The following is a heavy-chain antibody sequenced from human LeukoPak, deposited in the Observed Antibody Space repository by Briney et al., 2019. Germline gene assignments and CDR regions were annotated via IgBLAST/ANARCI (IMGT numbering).Heavy chain of an antibody. D-gene: IGHD6-25*01. Sequence: GGSLRLSCAASGFTFSSYAMSWVRQPAGKGLEWVAAISGSGGRKYYADSVKGRFTISRENSKNTLYLQVNSLRAEDTAVSYCAKEQAAAAPGDYYYYGIGVWGKGTTVTVSS. CDR2: ISGSGGRK. V-gene: IGHV3-23*01. CDR3: AKEQAAAAPGDYYYYGIGV. J-gene: IGHJ6*04. CDR1: GFTFSSYA.